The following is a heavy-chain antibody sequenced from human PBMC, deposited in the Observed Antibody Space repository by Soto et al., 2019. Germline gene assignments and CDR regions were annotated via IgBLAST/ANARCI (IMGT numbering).Heavy chain of an antibody. D-gene: IGHD3-10*01. CDR2: INPNSGGT. J-gene: IGHJ3*02. CDR3: ARGVGSEPENAFDI. V-gene: IGHV1-2*04. Sequence: QVQLVQSGAEVKKPGASVKVSCKASGYTFTGYYMHWVRQAPGQGLEWMGWINPNSGGTNCAQKFQGWVTMTRDTSISTAYMELSRLRSDDTAVYYCARGVGSEPENAFDIWGQGTMVTVSS. CDR1: GYTFTGYY.